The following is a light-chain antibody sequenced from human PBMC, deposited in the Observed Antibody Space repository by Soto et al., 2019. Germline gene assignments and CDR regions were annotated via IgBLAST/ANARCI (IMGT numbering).Light chain of an antibody. CDR2: DAS. V-gene: IGKV3D-20*01. J-gene: IGKJ1*01. CDR1: QSVTSNY. CDR3: HQYAFLPT. Sequence: EIVLTQSPATLSLSPGETATLSCGASQSVTSNYLAWYQHKPGLAPRLLICDASSRATGIPDRFSGGGSGTDFTLTISRLEPEDFAVYYCHQYAFLPTFGQGTKVDIK.